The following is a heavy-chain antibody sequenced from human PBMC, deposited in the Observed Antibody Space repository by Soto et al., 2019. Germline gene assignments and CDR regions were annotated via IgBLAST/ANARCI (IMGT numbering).Heavy chain of an antibody. D-gene: IGHD6-19*01. Sequence: ETLSLTCAVYGGSFSGYYWSWIRQPPGKGLEWIGEINHSGSTNYNPSLKSRVTISVDTSKNQFSLKLSSVTAADTAVYYCARTIAVAGMGYYYYGMDVWGQGTTVTVSS. CDR3: ARTIAVAGMGYYYYGMDV. CDR2: INHSGST. V-gene: IGHV4-34*01. CDR1: GGSFSGYY. J-gene: IGHJ6*02.